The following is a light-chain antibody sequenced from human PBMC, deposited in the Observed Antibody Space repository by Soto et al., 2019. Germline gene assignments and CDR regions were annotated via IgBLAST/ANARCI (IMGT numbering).Light chain of an antibody. J-gene: IGKJ4*01. CDR1: QRVSSGY. CDR3: QQYGTSPLT. V-gene: IGKV3-20*01. CDR2: GAS. Sequence: EIVLTQSPGTLSLSPGERATLSCRASQRVSSGYLAWYQQKPGQTPRLLIYGASGRATGIPDRFSGSGSGTDFTLTISRLEPEDFAVYYCQQYGTSPLTFGGGTKVDI.